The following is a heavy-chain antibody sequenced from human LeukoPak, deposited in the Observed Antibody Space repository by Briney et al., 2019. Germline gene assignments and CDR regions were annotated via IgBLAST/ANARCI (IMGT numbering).Heavy chain of an antibody. Sequence: PSETLSLTCSVSGDSISRYYWSGVRQPAGKGLEWIGRVYTSGSTNYNPSLKSRVTMSLDPSKNQFSLKLSSVAAADTAVYYCARAGLGYSYGFDYWGQGTLVTVSS. J-gene: IGHJ4*02. CDR1: GDSISRYY. D-gene: IGHD5-18*01. CDR2: VYTSGST. V-gene: IGHV4-4*07. CDR3: ARAGLGYSYGFDY.